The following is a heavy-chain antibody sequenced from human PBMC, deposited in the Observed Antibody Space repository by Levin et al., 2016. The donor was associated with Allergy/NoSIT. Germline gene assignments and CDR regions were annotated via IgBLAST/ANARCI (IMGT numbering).Heavy chain of an antibody. D-gene: IGHD6-25*01. CDR3: AREAAGSGNWYFDL. CDR1: RYSFIGYY. V-gene: IGHV1-2*02. J-gene: IGHJ2*01. Sequence: ASVKVSCKASRYSFIGYYIHWVRQAPGQGLEWMGWINPNSGATYYAQKVLNRVTLTRDTSISTAYMELSGLTSDDTAIYYCAREAAGSGNWYFDLWGRGTLVTVSS. CDR2: INPNSGAT.